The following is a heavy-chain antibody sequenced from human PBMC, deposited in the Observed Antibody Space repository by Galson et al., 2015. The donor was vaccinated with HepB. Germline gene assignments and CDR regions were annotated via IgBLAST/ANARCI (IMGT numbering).Heavy chain of an antibody. CDR1: GFTMSDYA. Sequence: SLRLSCAASGFTMSDYAMAWVRQAPGKGLEWVSSVTRGNYIYYTESVKGRFTISRDISGNILYLQMNSLRVEDTAVYYCAQEWGCNGNNCHNLRGYWGQGTRVTVSS. CDR2: VTRGNYI. J-gene: IGHJ4*02. D-gene: IGHD2-2*02. V-gene: IGHV3-23*01. CDR3: AQEWGCNGNNCHNLRGY.